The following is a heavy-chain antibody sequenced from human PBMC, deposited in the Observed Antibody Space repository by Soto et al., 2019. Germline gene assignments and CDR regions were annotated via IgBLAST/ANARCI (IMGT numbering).Heavy chain of an antibody. CDR3: ARDKAVRYYYYGMDV. D-gene: IGHD4-4*01. CDR2: IWYDGSNK. J-gene: IGHJ6*02. CDR1: GFTFSSYG. Sequence: LRLSCAASGFTFSSYGMHWVRQAPGKGLEWVAVIWYDGSNKYYADSVKGRFTISRDNSKNTLYLQMNSLRAEDTAVYYCARDKAVRYYYYGMDVWGQGTTVTVSS. V-gene: IGHV3-33*01.